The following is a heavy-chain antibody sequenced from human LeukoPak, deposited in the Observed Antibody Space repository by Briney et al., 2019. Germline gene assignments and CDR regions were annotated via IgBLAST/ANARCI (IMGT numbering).Heavy chain of an antibody. Sequence: QPGGSLTLSCAASGFTFSSYGMHWVRQAPGKGLEWVAFIRYDGSNKYYADSVKGRFTISRDNSKNTLYLQMNSLRAEDTAVYYCAKATGYCSGGSCLFDYWGQGTLVTVSS. CDR1: GFTFSSYG. J-gene: IGHJ4*02. CDR2: IRYDGSNK. V-gene: IGHV3-30*02. CDR3: AKATGYCSGGSCLFDY. D-gene: IGHD2-15*01.